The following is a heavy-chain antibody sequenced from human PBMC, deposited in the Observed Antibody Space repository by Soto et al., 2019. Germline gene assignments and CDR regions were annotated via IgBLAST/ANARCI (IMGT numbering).Heavy chain of an antibody. D-gene: IGHD2-2*01. J-gene: IGHJ4*02. Sequence: SVKVSCKTSGYPFPSFEVHWIRQAPGQRPEWMGGISNAGSGNTKYSQKFQDRLTITGDKRATTVYMALSSLTSEDTATYYCARESNHYQDFFQNWGQGTQVTVSS. CDR3: ARESNHYQDFFQN. CDR1: GYPFPSFE. CDR2: ISNAGSGNT. V-gene: IGHV1-3*01.